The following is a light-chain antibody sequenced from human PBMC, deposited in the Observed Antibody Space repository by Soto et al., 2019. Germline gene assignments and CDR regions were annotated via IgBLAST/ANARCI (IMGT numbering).Light chain of an antibody. CDR3: QQYGSSGT. V-gene: IGKV3D-15*01. Sequence: EIVMTQSPATLSVSGGERATLSCRARQSVRSNLAWYQQKPGQAPRLLIYDASTRATGIPARFSGSGSGTDFTLTISRLEPEDFAVYYCQQYGSSGTFGQGTKVDIK. J-gene: IGKJ1*01. CDR2: DAS. CDR1: QSVRSN.